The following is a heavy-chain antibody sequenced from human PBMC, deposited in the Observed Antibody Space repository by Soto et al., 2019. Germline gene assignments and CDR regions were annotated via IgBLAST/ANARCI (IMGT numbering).Heavy chain of an antibody. CDR2: ISYDGSNK. V-gene: IGHV3-30-3*01. J-gene: IGHJ6*02. Sequence: PGGSLRLSCAASGFTFSSYAMHWVRQAPGKGLEWVAVISYDGSNKYYADSVKGRFTISRDNSKNTLYLQMNSLRAEDTAAYYCASFNCGGDCYSYYGMDVWGQGTTVTVSS. D-gene: IGHD2-21*02. CDR3: ASFNCGGDCYSYYGMDV. CDR1: GFTFSSYA.